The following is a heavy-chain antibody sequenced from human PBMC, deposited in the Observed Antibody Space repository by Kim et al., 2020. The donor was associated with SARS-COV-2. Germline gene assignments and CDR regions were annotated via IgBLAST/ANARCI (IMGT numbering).Heavy chain of an antibody. D-gene: IGHD3-16*02. CDR1: GGTFSSYA. J-gene: IGHJ4*02. Sequence: SVKVSCKASGGTFSSYAISWVRQAPGQGLEWMGGIIPIFGTANYAQKFQGRVTITADESTSTAYMELSSLRSEDTAVYYCAREGITFGGVIVKYYFDYWGQGTLVTVSS. CDR3: AREGITFGGVIVKYYFDY. CDR2: IIPIFGTA. V-gene: IGHV1-69*13.